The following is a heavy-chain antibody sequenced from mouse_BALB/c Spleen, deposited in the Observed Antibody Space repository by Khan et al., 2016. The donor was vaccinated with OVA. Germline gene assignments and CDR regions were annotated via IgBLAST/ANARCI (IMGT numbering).Heavy chain of an antibody. Sequence: MQLKQSGPDLVKPGASMKISCKASGYSFTGYYIHWVKQSHGKSLEWIGRVNPNNGGTSYNQKFKGKAILTVDKSSNTAYMELRSLTSEDSAVYSCAIYHGYFDVWGAGTTVTVSS. J-gene: IGHJ1*01. CDR1: GYSFTGYY. D-gene: IGHD1-1*01. V-gene: IGHV1-26*01. CDR2: VNPNNGGT. CDR3: AIYHGYFDV.